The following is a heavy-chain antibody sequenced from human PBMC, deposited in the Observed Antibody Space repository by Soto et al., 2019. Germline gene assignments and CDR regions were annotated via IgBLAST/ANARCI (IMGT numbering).Heavy chain of an antibody. D-gene: IGHD3-3*01. Sequence: QVQLQESGPGLVKPSETLSLTCTVSGGSISSYYWSWIRQPPGKGLEWIGYIYYSGSTNYNPSLKSRVTISVDTSKNQFSLKLSSVNAADTAVYYCAKGLTIFGVGLVPLVAPNDYWGQGTLVTVSS. V-gene: IGHV4-59*01. J-gene: IGHJ4*02. CDR2: IYYSGST. CDR3: AKGLTIFGVGLVPLVAPNDY. CDR1: GGSISSYY.